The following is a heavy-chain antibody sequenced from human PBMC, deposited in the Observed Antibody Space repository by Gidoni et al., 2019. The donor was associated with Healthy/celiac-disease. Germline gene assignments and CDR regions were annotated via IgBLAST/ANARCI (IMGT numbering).Heavy chain of an antibody. CDR1: GFTVSRHY. CDR2: MYSGGST. D-gene: IGHD2-2*02. J-gene: IGHJ3*02. V-gene: IGHV3-53*01. CDR3: ARLGYCSSTSCYRAFDI. Sequence: EVQLVESGGGLIQPGGSLRLPCAASGFTVSRHYMSWGSQAPGKGLEWVSVMYSGGSTYYADSVKGRFTISRDNSKNTLYLQMNSLRAEDTAVYYCARLGYCSSTSCYRAFDIWGQGTMVTVSS.